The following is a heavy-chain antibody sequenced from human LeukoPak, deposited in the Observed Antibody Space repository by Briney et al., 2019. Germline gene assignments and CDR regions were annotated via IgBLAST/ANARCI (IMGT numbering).Heavy chain of an antibody. CDR1: GYTFTDYY. D-gene: IGHD6-13*01. V-gene: IGHV1-2*02. J-gene: IGHJ4*02. CDR2: INPKSGGT. CDR3: ARGTRFGAASDTGY. Sequence: ASVKVSCKASGYTFTDYYLHWVRQAPGQGLEWMGWINPKSGGTNYAQKFQGRVTMTRDTSISTIYMELSRLIPDDTAVYYCARGTRFGAASDTGYWGQGTLVTVSS.